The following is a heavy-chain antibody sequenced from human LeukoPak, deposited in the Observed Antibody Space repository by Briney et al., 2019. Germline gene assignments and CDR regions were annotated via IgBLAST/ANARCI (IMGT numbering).Heavy chain of an antibody. Sequence: ASVKVSCKASGYTFTSYGISWVRQAPGQGLEWMGWISAYNGNANYAQKLQGRVTMTTDTSTSTAYMELRSLRSDDTAVYYCARDGSGSYYEASDYFDYWGQGTLATVSS. CDR2: ISAYNGNA. J-gene: IGHJ4*02. D-gene: IGHD1-26*01. CDR3: ARDGSGSYYEASDYFDY. V-gene: IGHV1-18*01. CDR1: GYTFTSYG.